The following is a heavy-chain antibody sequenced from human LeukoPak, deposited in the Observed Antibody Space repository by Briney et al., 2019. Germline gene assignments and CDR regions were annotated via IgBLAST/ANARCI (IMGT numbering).Heavy chain of an antibody. CDR3: ARRNYDFWSGFPNNWFDP. V-gene: IGHV4-34*01. Sequence: SETLSLTCAVYGGSFSGYYWSCIRQPPGKGLEWIGEINHSGSTNYNPSLKSRVTISVDTSKNQFSLKLSSVTAADTAVYYCARRNYDFWSGFPNNWFDPWGQGTLVTVSS. J-gene: IGHJ5*02. CDR2: INHSGST. CDR1: GGSFSGYY. D-gene: IGHD3-3*01.